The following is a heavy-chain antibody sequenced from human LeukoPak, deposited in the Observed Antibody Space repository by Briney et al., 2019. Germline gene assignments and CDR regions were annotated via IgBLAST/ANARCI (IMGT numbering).Heavy chain of an antibody. V-gene: IGHV4-59*08. Sequence: SETLSLTCTVSGASISSYYWSWIRQPPGKGLEWIGYTYYSGSTNYNPSLRSRVTISVDTSKNQFSLKLSSVTAADTAVYYCARHLPPRGQYSFDYWGQGTLVTVSS. J-gene: IGHJ4*02. CDR3: ARHLPPRGQYSFDY. D-gene: IGHD3-10*01. CDR1: GASISSYY. CDR2: TYYSGST.